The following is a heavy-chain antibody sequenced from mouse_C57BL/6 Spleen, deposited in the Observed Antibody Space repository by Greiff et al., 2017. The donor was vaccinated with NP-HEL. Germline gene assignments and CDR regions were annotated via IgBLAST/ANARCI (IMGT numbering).Heavy chain of an antibody. CDR3: ARENYGSSPFAY. CDR1: GYTFTDYY. V-gene: IGHV1-26*01. Sequence: EVQLQQSGPELVKPGASVKISCKASGYTFTDYYLNWVKQSHGKSLEWIGDINPNNGVTSYTQKFKGKATLTVDKSSSTAYMELRSLTSEDSAVYYCARENYGSSPFAYWGQGTLVTVSA. D-gene: IGHD1-1*01. J-gene: IGHJ3*01. CDR2: INPNNGVT.